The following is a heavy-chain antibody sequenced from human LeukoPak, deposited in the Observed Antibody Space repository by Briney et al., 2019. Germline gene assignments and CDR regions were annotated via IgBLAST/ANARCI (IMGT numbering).Heavy chain of an antibody. V-gene: IGHV3-74*01. CDR3: ARDPHPRYYSYYMDV. D-gene: IGHD3-16*02. Sequence: PGGSLRLSCAASGFTFSSYWMHWVRQAPGRGLVWVSRINSDGSSTSYADSVKGRFTISRDNAKNTLYLQMNSLRAEDTAVYYCARDPHPRYYSYYMDVWGKGTTVTVSS. CDR1: GFTFSSYW. J-gene: IGHJ6*03. CDR2: INSDGSST.